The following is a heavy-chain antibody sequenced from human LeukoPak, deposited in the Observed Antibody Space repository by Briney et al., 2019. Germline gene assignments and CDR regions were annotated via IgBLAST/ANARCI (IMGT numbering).Heavy chain of an antibody. V-gene: IGHV4-39*07. CDR1: GGSISSSKYY. CDR3: ASDDYNNYVGGPFDY. CDR2: IYYSGST. D-gene: IGHD4-11*01. J-gene: IGHJ4*02. Sequence: SETLSLTCTVSGGSISSSKYYWGWIRQPPGKGLEWIGSIYYSGSTYYNPSLKSRVTISVDASKNQFSLKLSSVTAADTAVYYCASDDYNNYVGGPFDYWGQGTLVTVSS.